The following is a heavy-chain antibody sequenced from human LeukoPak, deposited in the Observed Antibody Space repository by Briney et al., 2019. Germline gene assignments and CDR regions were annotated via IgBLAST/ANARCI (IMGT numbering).Heavy chain of an antibody. CDR1: GYTLTELS. V-gene: IGHV1-24*01. CDR2: FDPEDGET. CDR3: ATRKYDYVWGSYRRYYFDY. D-gene: IGHD3-16*02. Sequence: ASVKVSCKVSGYTLTELSMHWVRQAPGKGLEWMGGFDPEDGETIYARKFQGRVTMTEDTSTDTAYMELSSLRSEDTAVYYCATRKYDYVWGSYRRYYFDYWGQGTLVTVSS. J-gene: IGHJ4*02.